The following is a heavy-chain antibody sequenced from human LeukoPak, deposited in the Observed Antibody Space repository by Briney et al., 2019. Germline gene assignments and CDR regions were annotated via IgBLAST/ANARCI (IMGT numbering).Heavy chain of an antibody. Sequence: PSETLSLTCAVYGGSFSGYYWSWIRQPPGKGLEWIGEINHSGSTNYNPSLKSRVTISVDTSKNQFSLKLSSVTAADTAVYYCARKVYYDSSGYYPPFADYWGQGTLVTVSS. CDR1: GGSFSGYY. CDR2: INHSGST. D-gene: IGHD3-22*01. CDR3: ARKVYYDSSGYYPPFADY. V-gene: IGHV4-34*01. J-gene: IGHJ4*02.